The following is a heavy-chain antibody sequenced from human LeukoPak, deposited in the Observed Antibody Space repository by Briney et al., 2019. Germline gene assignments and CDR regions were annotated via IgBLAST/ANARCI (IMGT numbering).Heavy chain of an antibody. CDR1: GFTFSSSA. CDR2: ISGSGSGGST. CDR3: AKSGYNRFDY. J-gene: IGHJ4*02. V-gene: IGHV3-23*01. Sequence: GGSLRLSCAASGFTFSSSAMSWVRQAPGKGLEWVSSISGSGSGGSTYYADSVKGWFTISRDNSRHTLYLHMNSLRAEDTAVYYCAKSGYNRFDYWGQGTLVTVSS. D-gene: IGHD5-24*01.